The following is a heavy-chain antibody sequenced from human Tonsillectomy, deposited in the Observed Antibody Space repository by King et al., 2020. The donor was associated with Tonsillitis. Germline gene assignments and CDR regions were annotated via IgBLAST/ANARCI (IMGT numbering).Heavy chain of an antibody. J-gene: IGHJ4*02. CDR3: ARDVSGHTTIFGVVTEYYFDY. D-gene: IGHD3-3*01. Sequence: VQLVESGGGLVKPGGSLRISCAASGFTFSSYNMNWVRQAPGKGLEWVSSISRSSDYIYNADSVKGRFTISRDNAKNSLSLQMNSLRAEDTGVYYCARDVSGHTTIFGVVTEYYFDYWGQGTLVTVSS. CDR2: ISRSSDYI. CDR1: GFTFSSYN. V-gene: IGHV3-21*01.